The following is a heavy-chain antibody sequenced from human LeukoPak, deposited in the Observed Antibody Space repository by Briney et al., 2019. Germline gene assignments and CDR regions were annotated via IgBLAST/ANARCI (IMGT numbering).Heavy chain of an antibody. V-gene: IGHV4-34*01. J-gene: IGHJ4*02. CDR3: ASRPFHYGFRTHFDS. CDR2: INHSGST. D-gene: IGHD3-10*01. Sequence: SETLSLTCAVYGGSFSAYYWNWIRQSPGKGLEWIGEINHSGSTKYNPSLKSRVSISVDKPKNQFSLRLNSVTAADAAVYYCASRPFHYGFRTHFDSWGQGTLVTVSA. CDR1: GGSFSAYY.